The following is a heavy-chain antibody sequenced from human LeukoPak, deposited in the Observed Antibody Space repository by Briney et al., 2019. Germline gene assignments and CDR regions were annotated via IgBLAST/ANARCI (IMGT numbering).Heavy chain of an antibody. CDR3: ARFPGYSSSPIDY. CDR2: ISSSSSTI. D-gene: IGHD6-6*01. Sequence: PGGSLRLSCAASGFTFSSYSMNWVRQAPGKGLEWVSYISSSSSTIYYADSVKGRFTISRDNAKNSLYLQMNSLRAEDTAVYYCARFPGYSSSPIDYWGQGTLVTVSS. CDR1: GFTFSSYS. J-gene: IGHJ4*02. V-gene: IGHV3-48*01.